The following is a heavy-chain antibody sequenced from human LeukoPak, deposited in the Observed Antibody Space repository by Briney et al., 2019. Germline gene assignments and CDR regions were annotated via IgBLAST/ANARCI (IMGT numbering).Heavy chain of an antibody. CDR1: GGSLSSSNW. Sequence: PSGTLSLTCAVSGGSLSSSNWWSWVRQPPGKGLEWIGEIYHSGSTNYNPSLKSRVTISVDKSKNQFSLKLSSVTAADTAVYCCARLVRGVIITSWFDPWGQGALVTVSS. CDR2: IYHSGST. J-gene: IGHJ5*02. V-gene: IGHV4-4*01. D-gene: IGHD3-10*01. CDR3: ARLVRGVIITSWFDP.